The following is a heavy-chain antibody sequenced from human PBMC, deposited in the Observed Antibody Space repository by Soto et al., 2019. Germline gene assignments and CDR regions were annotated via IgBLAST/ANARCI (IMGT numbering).Heavy chain of an antibody. Sequence: QVQLVESGGGVVQPGRSLTLSRAASGFTLSTFGMHWVRQAPGKGLEWVAVISYDGSDKYYAESVKGRFTISRDNSKNTMQLQMNSLKTEDTAVYYCARDSDPRMIREVLTDDLDRWGQGTLVTVSS. CDR3: ARDSDPRMIREVLTDDLDR. CDR2: ISYDGSDK. CDR1: GFTLSTFG. J-gene: IGHJ5*02. D-gene: IGHD3-10*01. V-gene: IGHV3-30*03.